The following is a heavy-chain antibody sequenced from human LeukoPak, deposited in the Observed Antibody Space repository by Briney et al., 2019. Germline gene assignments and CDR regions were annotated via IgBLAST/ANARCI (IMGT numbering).Heavy chain of an antibody. CDR3: AREYYSSSWQHFDY. Sequence: APVKVSCKASGYTFTSYGISWVRQAPGQGLEWMGWISAYNGNTNYAQKLQGRVTMTTDTSTSTAYMELRSLRSDDTAVYYCAREYYSSSWQHFDYWGQGTLVTVSS. V-gene: IGHV1-18*01. CDR1: GYTFTSYG. CDR2: ISAYNGNT. J-gene: IGHJ4*02. D-gene: IGHD6-13*01.